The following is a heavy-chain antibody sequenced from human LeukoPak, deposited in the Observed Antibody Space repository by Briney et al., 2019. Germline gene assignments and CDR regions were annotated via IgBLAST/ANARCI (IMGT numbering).Heavy chain of an antibody. V-gene: IGHV4-4*02. J-gene: IGHJ3*02. CDR2: IYHSGST. CDR3: ARGGAIVGANNAFDI. Sequence: SETLSLTCAVSGGSISSSNWWSWIRQPPGKGLEWIGEIYHSGSTNYNPSLKSRVTISVDKSKNQFSLKLSSVTAADTAVYYCARGGAIVGANNAFDIWGQGTMVTVSS. D-gene: IGHD1-26*01. CDR1: GGSISSSNW.